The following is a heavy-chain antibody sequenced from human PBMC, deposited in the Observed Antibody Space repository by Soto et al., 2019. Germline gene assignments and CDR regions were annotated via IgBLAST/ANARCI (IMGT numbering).Heavy chain of an antibody. CDR3: VRSKGGYSYGTPFDY. Sequence: GGSLRLSCAASGFTFDDYAMYWVRQVLGKGLEWVSSISWNSGNIGYADSVKGRFTTSRDNAENSLYLQMNSLRPEDTALYYCVRSKGGYSYGTPFDYWGQGTLATVSS. CDR2: ISWNSGNI. CDR1: GFTFDDYA. D-gene: IGHD5-18*01. V-gene: IGHV3-9*01. J-gene: IGHJ4*02.